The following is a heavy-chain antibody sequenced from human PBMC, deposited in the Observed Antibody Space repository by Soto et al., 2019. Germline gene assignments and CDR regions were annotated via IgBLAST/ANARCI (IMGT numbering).Heavy chain of an antibody. CDR1: GFTFSTYW. Sequence: GGSLRLSCAASGFTFSTYWMHWVRQAPGKGLVWVSGINSDGTSRNYADSVKGRFTISRDNAKNTLYLQMNSLGAEDAALYYCARDSGIATTGTIHDYYYYGLHVWGQGTTVTVSS. J-gene: IGHJ6*02. V-gene: IGHV3-74*01. D-gene: IGHD1-1*01. CDR3: ARDSGIATTGTIHDYYYYGLHV. CDR2: INSDGTSR.